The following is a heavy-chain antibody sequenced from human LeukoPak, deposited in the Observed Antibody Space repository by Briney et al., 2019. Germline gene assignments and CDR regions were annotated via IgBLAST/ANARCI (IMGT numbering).Heavy chain of an antibody. J-gene: IGHJ4*02. V-gene: IGHV4-59*02. D-gene: IGHD2/OR15-2a*01. Sequence: SESLSLTCVVSGASVTTSHWNWIRQVPGKGLEWIGCLSYTGKTDYNPSLTSRVTVSLDASKNQVFLKLTSLTAADTAVYYCSGGYFEPFHQWGQGILVTVSS. CDR2: LSYTGKT. CDR3: SGGYFEPFHQ. CDR1: GASVTTSH.